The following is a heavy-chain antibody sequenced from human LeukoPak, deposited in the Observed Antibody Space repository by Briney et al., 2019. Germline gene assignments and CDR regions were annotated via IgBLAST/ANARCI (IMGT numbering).Heavy chain of an antibody. CDR2: ISGSGTTT. J-gene: IGHJ4*02. Sequence: PGGSLRLSCAASGFMFTDHALSWVRQAPGKGLEWVSSISGSGTTTYYAESVRGRFTISRDNSKNTVYLQMNSPRADDTALYYCARVLTLWFGALDYWGQGRMVSV. V-gene: IGHV3-23*01. D-gene: IGHD3-10*01. CDR3: ARVLTLWFGALDY. CDR1: GFMFTDHA.